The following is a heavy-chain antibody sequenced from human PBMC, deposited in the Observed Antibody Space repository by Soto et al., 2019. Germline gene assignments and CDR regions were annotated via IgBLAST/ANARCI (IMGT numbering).Heavy chain of an antibody. CDR2: FDPEDGET. Sequence: GASVKVSCKVSGYTLTELSMHWVRQAPGKGLEWMGGFDPEDGETIYAQKFQGRVTMTEDTSTDTAYMELSSLRSEDTAVYYCATGPLFYCSGGSCYSVSGAFDIWGQGTMVTVSS. D-gene: IGHD2-15*01. CDR1: GYTLTELS. CDR3: ATGPLFYCSGGSCYSVSGAFDI. J-gene: IGHJ3*02. V-gene: IGHV1-24*01.